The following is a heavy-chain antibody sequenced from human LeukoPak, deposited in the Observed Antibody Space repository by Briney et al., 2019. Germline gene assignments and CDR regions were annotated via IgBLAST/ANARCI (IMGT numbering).Heavy chain of an antibody. CDR3: ARDRYGLGAPMVRGVGNWFDP. Sequence: SETLSLTCTVSGGSISSSSYYWGWIRQPPGKGLEWIGSIYYSGSTYYNPSLKSRVTISVDTSKNQFSLKLSSVTAADTAVYYCARDRYGLGAPMVRGVGNWFDPWGQGTLVTVSS. CDR2: IYYSGST. D-gene: IGHD3-10*01. J-gene: IGHJ5*02. CDR1: GGSISSSSYY. V-gene: IGHV4-39*07.